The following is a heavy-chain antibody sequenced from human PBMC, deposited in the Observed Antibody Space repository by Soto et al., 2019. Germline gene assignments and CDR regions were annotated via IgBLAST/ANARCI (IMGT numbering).Heavy chain of an antibody. CDR3: ARGRLGGAAN. D-gene: IGHD3-16*01. V-gene: IGHV4-34*01. CDR2: IDHSGGT. CDR1: GGSFSGYY. J-gene: IGHJ4*02. Sequence: QVQLQQWGTKLSKPSETLSLTCAVYGGSFSGYYWSWIRQPPGEGLEWIGEIDHSGGTNYNPSLKSRVTLSVDTSNSQFSLKLSSETAADTARYYCARGRLGGAANWGQGTLVIVSS.